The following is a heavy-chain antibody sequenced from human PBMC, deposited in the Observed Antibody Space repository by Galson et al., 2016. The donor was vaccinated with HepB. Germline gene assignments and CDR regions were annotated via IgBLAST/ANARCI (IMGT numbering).Heavy chain of an antibody. CDR2: ISNDGSNK. Sequence: SLRLSCADSGFIFRSYAMNWVRQAPGKGLEWLAVISNDGSNKYFADSVKGRFTISRDNSKNTLYLQMNSLRAEDTAVYYCARDLSGRSGLDYWGQGTLVTVPS. D-gene: IGHD3-10*01. CDR1: GFIFRSYA. CDR3: ARDLSGRSGLDY. V-gene: IGHV3-30-3*01. J-gene: IGHJ4*02.